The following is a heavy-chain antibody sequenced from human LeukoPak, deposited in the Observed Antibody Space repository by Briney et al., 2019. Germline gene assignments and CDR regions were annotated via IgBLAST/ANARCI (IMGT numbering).Heavy chain of an antibody. V-gene: IGHV3-21*01. J-gene: IGHJ4*01. D-gene: IGHD1-26*01. CDR3: ARAISGSYTPFDY. CDR1: GFTFSSYS. Sequence: PGGSLRLSCAASGFTFSSYSMNWVRRAPGKGLEWVSSISSSSSYIYYADSVKGRFTISRDNAKNSLYLQMNSLRAEDTAVYYCARAISGSYTPFDYWGQGTLVTVSS. CDR2: ISSSSSYI.